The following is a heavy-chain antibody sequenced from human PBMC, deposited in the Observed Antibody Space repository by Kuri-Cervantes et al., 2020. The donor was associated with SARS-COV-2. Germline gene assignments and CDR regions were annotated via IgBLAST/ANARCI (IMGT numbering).Heavy chain of an antibody. Sequence: ASVKVSCKASGYTLTGYYMYWVRQAPGQGLEWMGWINPNNGGTNYAQKFQGRVTMTRDTSISTAYMELSRLRSDDTAVYYCARETYLYSSGWFSNFDYWGQGTLVTVSS. V-gene: IGHV1-2*02. J-gene: IGHJ4*02. CDR1: GYTLTGYY. D-gene: IGHD6-19*01. CDR3: ARETYLYSSGWFSNFDY. CDR2: INPNNGGT.